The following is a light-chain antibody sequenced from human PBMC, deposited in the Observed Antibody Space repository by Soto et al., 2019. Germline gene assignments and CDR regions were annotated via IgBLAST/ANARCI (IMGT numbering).Light chain of an antibody. CDR3: QQTYKTRLT. J-gene: IGKJ4*01. Sequence: DIQMTQSPSSLSASVGDRVTITCRASQTISNYVNWYQQEPGEAPKLLIHAASSLQGGVPSRFSGSGSWTDFTPTNSSLQPEDFATYYSQQTYKTRLTFGGGTKVEI. CDR2: AAS. CDR1: QTISNY. V-gene: IGKV1-39*01.